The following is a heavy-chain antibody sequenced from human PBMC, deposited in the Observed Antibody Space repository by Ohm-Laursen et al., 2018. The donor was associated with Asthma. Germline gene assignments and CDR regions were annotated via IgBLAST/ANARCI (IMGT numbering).Heavy chain of an antibody. CDR2: IYPDGGEK. V-gene: IGHV3-7*05. D-gene: IGHD2-21*02. Sequence: SLRLSCAASGLPFSNFWMSWVRQAPGKGLEWVANIYPDGGEKYYVDSVDGRFTISRDNAKNSLYLQMNSLRAEDTALYYCAIGEDDIGDSGWFEHWGQGTLVTVSS. J-gene: IGHJ5*02. CDR3: AIGEDDIGDSGWFEH. CDR1: GLPFSNFW.